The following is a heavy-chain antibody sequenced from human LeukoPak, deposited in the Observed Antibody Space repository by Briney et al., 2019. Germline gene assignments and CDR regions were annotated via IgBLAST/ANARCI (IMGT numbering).Heavy chain of an antibody. V-gene: IGHV4-61*01. Sequence: SETLSLTCTVSGDSVNSATFYWAWIRQSPGKGLELIGYTYNRGNTYYNPSLNSRVTISVDTSKNQFSLKLRSVTAADSAVYYCARDFWSGYYPSNYGMDVWGQGTTVTVSS. CDR2: TYNRGNT. CDR1: GDSVNSATFY. J-gene: IGHJ6*02. CDR3: ARDFWSGYYPSNYGMDV. D-gene: IGHD3-3*01.